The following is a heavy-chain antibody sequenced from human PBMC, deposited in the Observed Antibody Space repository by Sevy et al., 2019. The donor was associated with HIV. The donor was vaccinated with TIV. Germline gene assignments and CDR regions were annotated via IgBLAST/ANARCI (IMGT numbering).Heavy chain of an antibody. V-gene: IGHV4-61*01. D-gene: IGHD2-15*01. CDR3: ARVPDSYCSGGSCYPREDAFDI. CDR1: GGSVSSGSYY. Sequence: SQTLSLTCTVSGGSVSSGSYYWSWIRQPPGKGLEWIGYIYYSGSTNYNPSLKSRVTISVDRSKNQFALKLSSVTAADTAVYYCARVPDSYCSGGSCYPREDAFDIWGQGTMVTVSS. CDR2: IYYSGST. J-gene: IGHJ3*02.